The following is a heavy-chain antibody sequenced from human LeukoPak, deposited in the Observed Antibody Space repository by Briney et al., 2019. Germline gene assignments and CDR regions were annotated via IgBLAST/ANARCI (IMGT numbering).Heavy chain of an antibody. CDR3: ARIGYCSGGSCYRYYYYYMDV. V-gene: IGHV3-30*02. D-gene: IGHD2-15*01. J-gene: IGHJ6*03. Sequence: GGSLRLSCAASGFTFSSYGMHWVRQAPGKGLEWVAFIRYDGSNKYYADSVKGRFTISRDNSKNTLYLQMNSLRAEDTAVYYCARIGYCSGGSCYRYYYYYMDVWGKGTTVTVSS. CDR2: IRYDGSNK. CDR1: GFTFSSYG.